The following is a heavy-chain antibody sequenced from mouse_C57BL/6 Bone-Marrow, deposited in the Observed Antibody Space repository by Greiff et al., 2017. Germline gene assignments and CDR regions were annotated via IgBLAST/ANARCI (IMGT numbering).Heavy chain of an antibody. V-gene: IGHV1-82*01. D-gene: IGHD1-1*01. CDR3: AKRGVVDYFDY. J-gene: IGHJ2*01. CDR2: IYPGDGDT. CDR1: GYAFSSSW. Sequence: VQLQQSGPELVKPGASVKISCKASGYAFSSSWMNWVKQRPGKGLEWIGRIYPGDGDTNYNGKFKGKATLTADKSSSTAYMQLSSLTSEDSAVYVCAKRGVVDYFDYWGQGTTLTVSS.